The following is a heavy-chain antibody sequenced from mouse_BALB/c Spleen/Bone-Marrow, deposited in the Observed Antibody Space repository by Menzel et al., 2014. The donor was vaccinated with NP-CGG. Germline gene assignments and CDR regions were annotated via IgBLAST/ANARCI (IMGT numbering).Heavy chain of an antibody. CDR3: ARRGYGSSPFDY. J-gene: IGHJ2*01. CDR1: GYTFTDYA. D-gene: IGHD1-1*01. CDR2: ISTYSGNT. V-gene: IGHV1-67*01. Sequence: VKLQDSGPELVRPGVSVKTSCKGSGYTFTDYAMHWVKQSHAKSLGWIGVISTYSGNTNYNQKFKGKATMTVDKSSSTAYMELARLTSEDSAIYYCARRGYGSSPFDYWGQGTTLTVSS.